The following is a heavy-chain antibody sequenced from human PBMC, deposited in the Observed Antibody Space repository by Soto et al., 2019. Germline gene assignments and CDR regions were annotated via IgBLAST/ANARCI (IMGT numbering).Heavy chain of an antibody. CDR1: GFSLSSYS. CDR3: ARDLGVALATLTLDS. J-gene: IGHJ4*02. Sequence: GGSLRLSCVASGFSLSSYSMNWVRQAPGKGLEWVADITTSSSFRLYADSVKGRFTISRDDARNSLYLQMNSLRVEDTGVYYCARDLGVALATLTLDSWGQGTLVTAPQ. V-gene: IGHV3-21*01. CDR2: ITTSSSFR. D-gene: IGHD2-15*01.